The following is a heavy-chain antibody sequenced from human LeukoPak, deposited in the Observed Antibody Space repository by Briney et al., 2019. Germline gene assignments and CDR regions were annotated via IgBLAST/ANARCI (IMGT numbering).Heavy chain of an antibody. CDR3: ARVIRDYYGSGSYYPPDY. D-gene: IGHD3-10*01. V-gene: IGHV3-30*04. CDR2: ISYDGSNK. J-gene: IGHJ4*02. CDR1: GFTFSSYA. Sequence: GGSLRLSCAASGFTFSSYAMHWVRQAPGKGLEWVAVISYDGSNKYYADSVKGRFTISRDNSKNTLYLQMNSLRAEDTAVYYCARVIRDYYGSGSYYPPDYWGQGTLVTVSS.